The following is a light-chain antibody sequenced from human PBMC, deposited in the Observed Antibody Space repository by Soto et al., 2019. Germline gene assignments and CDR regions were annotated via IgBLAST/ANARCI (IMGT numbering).Light chain of an antibody. CDR1: QGISNY. Sequence: DIQMTQSPSSLSASVGDRVTITCRATQGISNYLAWYQQKPGKVPKLLIYAASTLQSGVPSRFSGSRSGTDFTLTISSLQPEDVATYYCQKYDSALGTFGQGTKVEIK. CDR2: AAS. J-gene: IGKJ1*01. CDR3: QKYDSALGT. V-gene: IGKV1-27*01.